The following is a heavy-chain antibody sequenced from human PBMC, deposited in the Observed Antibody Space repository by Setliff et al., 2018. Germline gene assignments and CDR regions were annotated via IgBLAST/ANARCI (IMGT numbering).Heavy chain of an antibody. J-gene: IGHJ6*03. Sequence: GASVKVSCKASGGTFKNYGISWVRQAPGQGLEWMGGIIPIFGTTNYAQKFQGRATIITDESTSTAYMELSSLRSGDTAVYYCAREGVDSRSSTDYRYYMDVWGKGTTVTVSS. D-gene: IGHD6-6*01. CDR3: AREGVDSRSSTDYRYYMDV. CDR2: IIPIFGTT. V-gene: IGHV1-69*05. CDR1: GGTFKNYG.